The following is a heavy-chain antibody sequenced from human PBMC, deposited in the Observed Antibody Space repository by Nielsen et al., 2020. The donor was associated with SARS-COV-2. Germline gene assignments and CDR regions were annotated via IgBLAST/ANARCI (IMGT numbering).Heavy chain of an antibody. Sequence: SETLSLTCAVSGGSISSGGYSWCWIRQPPGNGLEWIGYIYHSGRTYYNPSLKSRVTISVDRSKNQFSLKLSSVTAADTAVYYGARGGRITFGGADDAFDIWGQGTMVTVSS. V-gene: IGHV4-30-2*01. D-gene: IGHD3-16*01. CDR1: GGSISSGGYS. CDR3: ARGGRITFGGADDAFDI. J-gene: IGHJ3*02. CDR2: IYHSGRT.